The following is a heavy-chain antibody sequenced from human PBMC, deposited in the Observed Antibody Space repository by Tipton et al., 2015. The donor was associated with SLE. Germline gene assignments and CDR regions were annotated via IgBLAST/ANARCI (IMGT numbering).Heavy chain of an antibody. CDR1: GGSISSSSYY. Sequence: TLSLTCTVSGGSISSSSYYWSWIRQPAGKGLEWIGRIYTSGSTNYNPSLQSRVTMSVDTSKNQFSLKLSSVTAADTAVYYCARGIDAFDIWGQGTMVTVSS. J-gene: IGHJ3*02. CDR3: ARGIDAFDI. CDR2: IYTSGST. V-gene: IGHV4-61*02.